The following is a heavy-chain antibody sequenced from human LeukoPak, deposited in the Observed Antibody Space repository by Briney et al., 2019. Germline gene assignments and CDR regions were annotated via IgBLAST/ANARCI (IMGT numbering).Heavy chain of an antibody. D-gene: IGHD6-13*01. CDR1: GGSISSYY. CDR2: INHSGST. J-gene: IGHJ6*02. CDR3: ARGLRNSSSAVYYYYGMDV. Sequence: SETLSLTCTVSGGSISSYYWSWIRQPPGKGLEWIGEINHSGSTNYNPSLKSRVTISVDTSKNQFSLKLSSVTAADTAVYYCARGLRNSSSAVYYYYGMDVWGQGTTVTVSS. V-gene: IGHV4-34*01.